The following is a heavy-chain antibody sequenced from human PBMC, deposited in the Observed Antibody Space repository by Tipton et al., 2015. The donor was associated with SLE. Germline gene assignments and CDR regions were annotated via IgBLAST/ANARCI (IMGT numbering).Heavy chain of an antibody. CDR3: ARGKGRNWGWGWFDP. V-gene: IGHV4-38-2*02. J-gene: IGHJ5*02. CDR2: IYHTGST. D-gene: IGHD7-27*01. Sequence: TLSLTCTVSAYSISSGCYWAWVRQPPGEGLEWIANIYHTGSTYYNPALRSRAIISIDTSKNQFSLKLSSVTAADTAVYYCARGKGRNWGWGWFDPWGQGTLVTVSS. CDR1: AYSISSGCY.